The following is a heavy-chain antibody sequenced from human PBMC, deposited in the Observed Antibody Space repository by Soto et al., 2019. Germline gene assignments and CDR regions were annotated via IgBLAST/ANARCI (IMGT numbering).Heavy chain of an antibody. CDR1: GFTFEDYA. V-gene: IGHV3-9*01. Sequence: EVQLVESGGGLVQPGRSLRLSCAASGFTFEDYAMHWVRQAPGKGLEWVSGISWNSGSIGYADSVKGRFTISRDNAKNYSYQQMNSRRAEDTAVYYCAAYSGLAAAGPYFQHWGQGTMVTVSS. CDR3: AAYSGLAAAGPYFQH. J-gene: IGHJ1*01. CDR2: ISWNSGSI. D-gene: IGHD6-13*01.